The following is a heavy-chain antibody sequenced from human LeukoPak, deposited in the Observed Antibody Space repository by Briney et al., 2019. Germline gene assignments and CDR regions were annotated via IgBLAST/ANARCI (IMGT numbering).Heavy chain of an antibody. CDR1: GNTFTSYG. V-gene: IGHV1-18*01. CDR2: ISGYDGKR. CDR3: ARDSDSYISGYSQY. D-gene: IGHD2-15*01. J-gene: IGHJ1*01. Sequence: ASVKVSCKVSGNTFTSYGINWVRQAPGQGLEWVGWISGYDGKRNYAQKFQGRVTMTTDTSTSTAYMDLRSLKSVDTAVYYCARDSDSYISGYSQYWGQGTLVTVSS.